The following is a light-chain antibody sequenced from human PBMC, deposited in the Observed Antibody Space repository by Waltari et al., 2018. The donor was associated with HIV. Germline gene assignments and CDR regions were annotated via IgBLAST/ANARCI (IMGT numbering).Light chain of an antibody. CDR1: AGVVNRGHS. CDR2: DSN. J-gene: IGLJ2*01. CDR3: LLSYDGDVV. V-gene: IGLV7-46*01. Sequence: QPGVTHEPSSLVSSDGTVIAPCPASAGVVNRGHSPYWIQQRPSQAPRPLIFDSNNRYSWTPARFTGSFLGGKAALTLTGAQPEDDADYYCLLSYDGDVVFGGVTKLTVL.